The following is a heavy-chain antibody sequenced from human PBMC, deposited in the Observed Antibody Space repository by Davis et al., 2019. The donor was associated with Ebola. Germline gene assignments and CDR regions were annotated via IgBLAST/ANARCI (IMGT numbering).Heavy chain of an antibody. D-gene: IGHD6-6*01. CDR2: ISGSGGST. CDR1: GFTFSSYA. J-gene: IGHJ6*02. CDR3: ARGLAARRYYYGMDV. V-gene: IGHV3-23*01. Sequence: GESLKISCAASGFTFSSYAMSWVRQAPGKGLEWVSTISGSGGSTYYADSVKGRFTISRDNAKNSLYLQINSLRAEDTAVYYCARGLAARRYYYGMDVWGQGTTVTVSS.